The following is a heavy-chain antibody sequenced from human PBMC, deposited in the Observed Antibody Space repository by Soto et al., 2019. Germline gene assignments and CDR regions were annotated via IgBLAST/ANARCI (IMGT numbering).Heavy chain of an antibody. V-gene: IGHV1-18*01. CDR3: ARGRYGDY. J-gene: IGHJ4*02. CDR1: GYGFTTYS. D-gene: IGHD1-1*01. Sequence: QVHLVQSGAEVKKPGSSVKVSCKVSGYGFTTYSITWVRQAPGQVLEWMAWISAHNGNTNYAQKLQGRVTVTRDTTTSTAYMELRSLRSDDTTVYYCARGRYGDYWGQGALVSVYS. CDR2: ISAHNGNT.